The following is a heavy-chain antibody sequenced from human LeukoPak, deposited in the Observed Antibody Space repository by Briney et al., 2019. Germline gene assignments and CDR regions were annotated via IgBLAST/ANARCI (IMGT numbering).Heavy chain of an antibody. V-gene: IGHV4-34*01. D-gene: IGHD3/OR15-3a*01. CDR2: INHSGST. CDR3: ARASPLGLNWFDP. J-gene: IGHJ5*02. Sequence: SETLSLTCAVYGGSFSGYYWSWIRQPQGKGLEWIGEINHSGSTNYNPSLKSRVTISVDTSKNQFSLKLSSVTAADTAVYYCARASPLGLNWFDPWGQGTLVTVSS. CDR1: GGSFSGYY.